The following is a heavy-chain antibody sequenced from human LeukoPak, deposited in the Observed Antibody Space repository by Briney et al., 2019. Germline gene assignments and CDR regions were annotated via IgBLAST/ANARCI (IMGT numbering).Heavy chain of an antibody. V-gene: IGHV3-23*01. CDR1: GFTFSGYV. J-gene: IGHJ5*02. CDR3: TKGHRTFDP. D-gene: IGHD1-14*01. Sequence: GGSLRLSCAGSGFTFSGYVMSWVRQAPGKGLEWVSAINDDGGSSYYADFVKGRFTISRDSSKNTLYLQMNSLRAEDTAVYYCTKGHRTFDPWGQGTLVTVSS. CDR2: INDDGGSS.